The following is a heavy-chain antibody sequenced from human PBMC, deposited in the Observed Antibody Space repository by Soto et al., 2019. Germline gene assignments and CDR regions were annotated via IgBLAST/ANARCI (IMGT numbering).Heavy chain of an antibody. J-gene: IGHJ6*03. CDR3: ARAAYCSGGSCYSMDV. CDR1: GITVTTNY. D-gene: IGHD2-15*01. V-gene: IGHV3-66*01. Sequence: EVQLVESGGGLVQPGGSLRLSCAVSGITVTTNYMSWVRQAPGKGLEWVSVIYSGGRTYYADSVKGRFTISRDDSKNTLYLQMNSLRGEDTAVYHCARAAYCSGGSCYSMDVWGKGTTVIVSS. CDR2: IYSGGRT.